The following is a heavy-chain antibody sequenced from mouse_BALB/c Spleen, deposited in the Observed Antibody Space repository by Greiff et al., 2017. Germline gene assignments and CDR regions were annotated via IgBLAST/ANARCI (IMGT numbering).Heavy chain of an antibody. Sequence: EVMLVESGGGLVQPGGSLRLSCATSGFTFTDYYMSWVRQPPGKALEWLGFIRNKANGYTTEYSASVKGRFTISRDNSQSILYLQMNTLRAEDSATYYCARGGYGRGFDDGGQGTTRTVSS. J-gene: IGHJ2*01. CDR2: IRNKANGYTT. V-gene: IGHV7-3*02. CDR1: GFTFTDYY. D-gene: IGHD2-2*01. CDR3: ARGGYGRGFDD.